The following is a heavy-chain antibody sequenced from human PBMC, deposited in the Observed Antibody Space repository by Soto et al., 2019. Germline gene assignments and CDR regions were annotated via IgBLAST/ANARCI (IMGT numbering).Heavy chain of an antibody. CDR1: GFTFSSYW. CDR3: ARDVDDYGDYYFDY. Sequence: EVQLVESGGGLVQPGGSLRLSCAASGFTFSSYWMCWVRQAPGKGLEWVANIKQDGSEKYYVDSVKGRFNISRDNAKNSLYLQMNSLRAEDTAVYYCARDVDDYGDYYFDYWGQGTLVTVSS. CDR2: IKQDGSEK. J-gene: IGHJ4*02. V-gene: IGHV3-7*01. D-gene: IGHD4-17*01.